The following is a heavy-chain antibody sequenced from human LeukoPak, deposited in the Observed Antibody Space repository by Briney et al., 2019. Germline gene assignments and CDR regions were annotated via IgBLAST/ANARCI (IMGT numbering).Heavy chain of an antibody. CDR2: IFHRGGT. V-gene: IGHV4-30-4*01. D-gene: IGHD2-15*01. Sequence: VKPSETLSLTCTVSNDSISSGDYYWNWIRQPPGKGLEWIGYIFHRGGTSYNPSLKSRILFSVDTSQNQFSLKLNSVTAADTAVYYCVREILYCSGGSCYRGPFDNWGQGTLVTVSA. CDR1: NDSISSGDYY. CDR3: VREILYCSGGSCYRGPFDN. J-gene: IGHJ4*02.